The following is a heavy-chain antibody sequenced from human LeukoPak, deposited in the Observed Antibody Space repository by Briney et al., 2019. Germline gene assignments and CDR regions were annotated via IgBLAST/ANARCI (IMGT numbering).Heavy chain of an antibody. D-gene: IGHD4-17*01. V-gene: IGHV3-23*01. CDR2: SGSTT. CDR3: TRDSSYGDYSTAFDY. J-gene: IGHJ4*02. Sequence: GGSLRLSCAASGFIFSNYAMTWVRQAPGRGLEWVSSSGSTTDYSDSVKGRFTISRGNSKNTLYLQMNSLKADDTAVYYCTRDSSYGDYSTAFDYWGQGALVTVSS. CDR1: GFIFSNYA.